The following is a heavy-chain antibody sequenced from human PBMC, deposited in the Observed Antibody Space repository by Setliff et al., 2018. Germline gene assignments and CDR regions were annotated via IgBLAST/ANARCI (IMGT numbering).Heavy chain of an antibody. V-gene: IGHV4-4*09. CDR1: GGSFSGYF. D-gene: IGHD1-20*01. CDR3: ASGLNWLSSTEFDY. Sequence: ASETLSLTCAVYGGSFSGYFWTWVRQPAGKGLEWIGHIYITGNPNVNPSLKSRVAISVDTSKNQFSLKLTSVTAADTAVYYCASGLNWLSSTEFDYWGQGTLVTVSS. CDR2: IYITGNP. J-gene: IGHJ4*02.